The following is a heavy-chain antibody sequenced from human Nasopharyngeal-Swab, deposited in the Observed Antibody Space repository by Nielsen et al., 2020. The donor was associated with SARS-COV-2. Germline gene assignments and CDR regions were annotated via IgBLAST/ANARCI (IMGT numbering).Heavy chain of an antibody. V-gene: IGHV3-23*01. CDR3: ARAKVVVVAASDY. CDR2: ISGSGGST. J-gene: IGHJ4*02. D-gene: IGHD2-15*01. Sequence: WIRQPPGKGLEWVSAISGSGGSTYYADPVKGRFTISRDNSKNTLYLQMNSLRAEDTAVYYCARAKVVVVAASDYWGQGTLVTVSS.